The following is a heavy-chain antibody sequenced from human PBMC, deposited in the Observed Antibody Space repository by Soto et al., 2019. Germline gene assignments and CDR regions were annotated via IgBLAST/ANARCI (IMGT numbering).Heavy chain of an antibody. V-gene: IGHV3-48*01. D-gene: IGHD2-15*01. CDR2: ISSSSSTI. CDR3: AREDYCSGGSCYSYYYYYMDV. Sequence: GGSLRLSCAASGFTFSSYSMNWVRQAPGKGLEWVSYISSSSSTIYYADSVKGRFTISRDNAKNSLYLQMNSLRAEDTAVYYCAREDYCSGGSCYSYYYYYMDVWGKGTTVTVSS. CDR1: GFTFSSYS. J-gene: IGHJ6*03.